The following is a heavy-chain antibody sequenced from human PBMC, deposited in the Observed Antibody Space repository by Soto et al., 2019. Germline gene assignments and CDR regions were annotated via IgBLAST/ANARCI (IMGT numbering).Heavy chain of an antibody. CDR2: IDWDDDK. J-gene: IGHJ4*02. CDR3: ARTLQDGRPYYFDY. D-gene: IGHD2-15*01. V-gene: IGHV2-70*01. CDR1: GFSLSTSGMC. Sequence: SGPTLVNPTQTLTLTCTFSGFSLSTSGMCVSWIRQPPGKALEWLALIDWDDDKYYSTSLKTRLTISKDTSKNRVVLTMTNMDPVDTATYYCARTLQDGRPYYFDYWGQGTLVTVSS.